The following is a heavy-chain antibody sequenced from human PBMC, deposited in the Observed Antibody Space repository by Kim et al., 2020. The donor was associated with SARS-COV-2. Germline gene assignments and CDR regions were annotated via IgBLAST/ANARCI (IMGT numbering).Heavy chain of an antibody. D-gene: IGHD3-3*01. J-gene: IGHJ6*02. CDR3: AKETVNWSGYPRDYYYYGMDV. V-gene: IGHV3-23*01. Sequence: FTISRDNSKNTLYLQMNSLRAEDTAVYYCAKETVNWSGYPRDYYYYGMDVWGQGTTVTVSS.